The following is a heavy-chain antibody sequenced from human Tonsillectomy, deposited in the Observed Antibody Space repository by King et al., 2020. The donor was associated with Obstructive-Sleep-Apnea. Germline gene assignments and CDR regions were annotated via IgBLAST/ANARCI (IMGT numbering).Heavy chain of an antibody. Sequence: VQLMESGGGVVQPGGSLRLSCAASGFTFSSFGMHWVRQAPGKGLEWVAVISYDGNNKYYADSVKGRFTISRDNSDNTVYLQMNSLRPEDTAVYYCAKEYYGPGSFSTYYYGMDVWGQGTTVTVSS. V-gene: IGHV3-30*18. CDR1: GFTFSSFG. CDR2: ISYDGNNK. CDR3: AKEYYGPGSFSTYYYGMDV. J-gene: IGHJ6*02. D-gene: IGHD3-10*01.